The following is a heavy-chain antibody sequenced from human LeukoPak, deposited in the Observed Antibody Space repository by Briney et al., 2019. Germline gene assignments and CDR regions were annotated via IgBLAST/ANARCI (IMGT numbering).Heavy chain of an antibody. CDR1: GFTFDDYG. V-gene: IGHV3-20*04. CDR2: INWNDGST. Sequence: GGSLRLSCAVSGFTFDDYGMSWVRQAPGKGLEWVSGINWNDGSTGYADSVKGRFTISRDNAKKSVYLKTNSLRGEDTALYYCARAYCGGDWYPFDDGGQETLVTVSS. D-gene: IGHD2-21*02. J-gene: IGHJ4*02. CDR3: ARAYCGGDWYPFDD.